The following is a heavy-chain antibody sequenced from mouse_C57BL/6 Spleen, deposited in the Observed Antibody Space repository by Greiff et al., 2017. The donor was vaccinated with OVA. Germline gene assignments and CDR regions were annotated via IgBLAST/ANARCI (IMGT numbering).Heavy chain of an antibody. J-gene: IGHJ4*01. CDR2: IYPGSGST. V-gene: IGHV1-55*01. Sequence: VQLQQPGAELVKPGASVKMSCKASGYTFTSYWITWVKQRPGQGLEWIGDIYPGSGSTNYNEKFKSKATLTVDTSSSTAYMQRSSLTSEDSAVYYCARRYYGSSVYAMDYWGQGTSVTVSS. CDR3: ARRYYGSSVYAMDY. D-gene: IGHD1-1*01. CDR1: GYTFTSYW.